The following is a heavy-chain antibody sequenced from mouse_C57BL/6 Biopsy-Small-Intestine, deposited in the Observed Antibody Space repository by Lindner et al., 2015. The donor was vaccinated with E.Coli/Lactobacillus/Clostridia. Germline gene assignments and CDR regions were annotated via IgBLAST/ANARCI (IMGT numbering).Heavy chain of an antibody. D-gene: IGHD3-3*01. J-gene: IGHJ3*01. CDR1: GYSFNSSW. Sequence: VQLQESGPELVKPGASVKISCKVSGYSFNSSWMNWVKQRPGKGLEWIGWIYPGDGNNNYNGKFKGKATLTADKSSSTAYMQLSSLTSEDSAVYFCARSPLGLGFAYWGQGTLVTVSA. CDR3: ARSPLGLGFAY. V-gene: IGHV1-82*01. CDR2: IYPGDGNN.